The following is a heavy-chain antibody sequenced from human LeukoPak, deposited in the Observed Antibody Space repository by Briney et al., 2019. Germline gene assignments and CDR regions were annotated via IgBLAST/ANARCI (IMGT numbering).Heavy chain of an antibody. V-gene: IGHV3-48*03. D-gene: IGHD2-15*01. Sequence: GGSLTLSCAASGFTFSRYEMNWVRQAPGKGLEWVAYISSCGSTIYYADSVKGRFTISRDNAKNSLYLQMSSLRAEDTAVYYCARDPGGLYCSGGSCYSDWFDPWGQGTLVTVSS. CDR2: ISSCGSTI. CDR3: ARDPGGLYCSGGSCYSDWFDP. CDR1: GFTFSRYE. J-gene: IGHJ5*02.